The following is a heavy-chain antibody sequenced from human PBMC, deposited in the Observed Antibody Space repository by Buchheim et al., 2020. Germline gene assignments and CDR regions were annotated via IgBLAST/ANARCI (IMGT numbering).Heavy chain of an antibody. D-gene: IGHD3-10*01. Sequence: HLVESGGGLVKPGGSLRLSCAASGFTITTYSMNWVRQAPGKGLEWVSSITSSSDFISYADSVKGRFTISRDNAKNSLYLQMNSLRAEDTAVYYCAIRGEAFWYFDLWGRGTL. CDR1: GFTITTYS. J-gene: IGHJ2*01. CDR3: AIRGEAFWYFDL. V-gene: IGHV3-21*06. CDR2: ITSSSDFI.